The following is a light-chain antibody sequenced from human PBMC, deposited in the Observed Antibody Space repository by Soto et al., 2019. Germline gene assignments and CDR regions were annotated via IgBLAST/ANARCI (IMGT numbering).Light chain of an antibody. CDR1: QSVSGTY. Sequence: EIVLTQSPGTLSLSPGERVTLSCRASQSVSGTYLAWYQQKPGQAPRLLISGASSRATGIPDRFSGRGSGTDFTLTINRLEPEDFAVYDCPHYDSSQWTFGQGTRVEIK. CDR2: GAS. V-gene: IGKV3-20*01. CDR3: PHYDSSQWT. J-gene: IGKJ1*01.